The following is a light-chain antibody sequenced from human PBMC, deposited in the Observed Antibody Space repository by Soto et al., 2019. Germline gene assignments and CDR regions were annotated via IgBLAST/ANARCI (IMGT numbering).Light chain of an antibody. CDR3: QRYYDSLWT. CDR1: QSVNSTS. J-gene: IGKJ1*01. CDR2: GAS. V-gene: IGKV3-20*01. Sequence: EIVLTQPPGTLSLSPGERATLSCRASQSVNSTSLAWYQQKPGQAPTLLIHGASSRATGIPGRFSGSGSGTDFTLTISRLGPEDLAVYFCQRYYDSLWTFGQGTKVEIK.